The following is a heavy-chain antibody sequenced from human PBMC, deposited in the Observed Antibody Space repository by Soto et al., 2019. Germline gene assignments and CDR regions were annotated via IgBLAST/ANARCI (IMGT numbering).Heavy chain of an antibody. CDR1: GFTFTSAA. CDR3: AASIFYYGMDV. Sequence: SVKVSCKASGFTFTSAAVQWVRQARGQRLEWIGWIVVGSGNTNYAQKFQERVTMTRDMSTSTAYLQWSSLKASDTAIYYCAASIFYYGMDVWGQGTTVTVSS. V-gene: IGHV1-58*01. CDR2: IVVGSGNT. J-gene: IGHJ6*02.